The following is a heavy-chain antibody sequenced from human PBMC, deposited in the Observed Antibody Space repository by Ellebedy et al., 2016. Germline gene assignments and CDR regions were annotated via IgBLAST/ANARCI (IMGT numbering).Heavy chain of an antibody. CDR1: GFTFSDHN. V-gene: IGHV3-21*06. CDR2: ITRSSSGT. Sequence: GGSLRLSXAASGFTFSDHNMVWVRQAPGRGLEWVSYITRSSSGTYYADSVKGRFTISRDNARNSLYLQMNSLRAEDTAVYYCTRDPDTASKIDYWGRGTLATVSS. CDR3: TRDPDTASKIDY. J-gene: IGHJ4*02. D-gene: IGHD5-18*01.